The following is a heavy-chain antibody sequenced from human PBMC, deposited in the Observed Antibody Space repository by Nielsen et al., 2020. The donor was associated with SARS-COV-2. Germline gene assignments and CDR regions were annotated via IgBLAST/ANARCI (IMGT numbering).Heavy chain of an antibody. CDR2: ISAYNGNT. V-gene: IGHV1-18*01. D-gene: IGHD5-18*01. J-gene: IGHJ6*02. Sequence: WVRQAPGQGLEWMGWISAYNGNTNYAQKLQGRVTMTTDTSTSTAYMELRSLRSDDTAVYYCARTEWIQLWSVYYYHYGMDVWGQGTTVTVSS. CDR3: ARTEWIQLWSVYYYHYGMDV.